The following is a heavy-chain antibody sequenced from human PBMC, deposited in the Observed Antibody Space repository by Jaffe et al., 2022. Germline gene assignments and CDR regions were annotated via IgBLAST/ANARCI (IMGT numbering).Heavy chain of an antibody. Sequence: EVQLVESGGGLVQPGGSLRLSCAASGFTVSSNYMSWVRQAPGKGLEWVSVIYSGGSTYYADSVKGRFTISRDNSKNTLYLQMNSLRAEDTAVYYCARDSRSYYYGSGSYHPTGGHYYYYMDVWGKGTTVTVSS. J-gene: IGHJ6*03. D-gene: IGHD3-10*01. CDR2: IYSGGST. CDR3: ARDSRSYYYGSGSYHPTGGHYYYYMDV. V-gene: IGHV3-66*02. CDR1: GFTVSSNY.